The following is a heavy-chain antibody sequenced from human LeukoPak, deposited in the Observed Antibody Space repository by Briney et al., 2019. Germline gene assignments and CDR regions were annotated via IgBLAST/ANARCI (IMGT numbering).Heavy chain of an antibody. CDR1: GFTFSSYT. CDR3: ASNIDYGDYNFDY. J-gene: IGHJ4*02. Sequence: PGGSLRLSCAASGFTFSSYTMNWVRQPPGKGLEWVSNIGTSSTTIYYADSVKGRFTISRDNAKNSLYLQMNSLRAEDTAVYYCASNIDYGDYNFDYWGQGTLVTVSS. D-gene: IGHD4-17*01. V-gene: IGHV3-48*04. CDR2: IGTSSTTI.